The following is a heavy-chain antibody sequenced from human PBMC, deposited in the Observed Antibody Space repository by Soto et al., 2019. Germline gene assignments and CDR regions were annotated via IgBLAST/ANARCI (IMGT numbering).Heavy chain of an antibody. CDR1: GFTFSSYS. D-gene: IGHD5-18*01. CDR3: AREQWEDTAMVGDPSDY. Sequence: SLRLSCAASGFTFSSYSMNWVRQAPGKGLEWVSYISSSSSTIYYADSVKGRFTISRDNAKNSLYLQMNSLRDEDTAVYYCAREQWEDTAMVGDPSDYWGQGTLVTVSS. J-gene: IGHJ4*02. V-gene: IGHV3-48*02. CDR2: ISSSSSTI.